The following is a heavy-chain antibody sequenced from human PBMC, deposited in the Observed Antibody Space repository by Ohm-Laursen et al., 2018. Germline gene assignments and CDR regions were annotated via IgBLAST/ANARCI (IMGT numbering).Heavy chain of an antibody. CDR1: GFTFSRYG. D-gene: IGHD3/OR15-3a*01. V-gene: IGHV3-33*01. Sequence: SLRLSCTASGFTFSRYGMHWARQAPGKGLEWVAIIYYDGLNKYYADSVKGRFTISRDNSKNTLYLQMNSLRAEDTAPYYCVRNPGTDQGGIDPWGQGTLVTVSS. J-gene: IGHJ5*02. CDR3: VRNPGTDQGGIDP. CDR2: IYYDGLNK.